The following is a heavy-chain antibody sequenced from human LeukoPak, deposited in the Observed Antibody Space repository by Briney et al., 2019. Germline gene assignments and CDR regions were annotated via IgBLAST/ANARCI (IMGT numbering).Heavy chain of an antibody. V-gene: IGHV3-74*01. CDR3: ARGGVNPVDH. CDR2: MNEYSTTI. CDR1: GFPFNSFW. D-gene: IGHD1-14*01. J-gene: IGHJ4*02. Sequence: GGSLRLSCAASGFPFNSFWVHWVRQAPGKGLVWVSDMNEYSTTIRYADSVKGRSTISRDNAKSILYLQMNNLRAEDTAMYFCARGGVNPVDHWGQGTLVTVSS.